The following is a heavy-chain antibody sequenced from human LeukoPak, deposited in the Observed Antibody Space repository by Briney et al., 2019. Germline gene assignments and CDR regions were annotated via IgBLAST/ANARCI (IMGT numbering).Heavy chain of an antibody. J-gene: IGHJ4*02. CDR1: GLTFNTNW. V-gene: IGHV3-74*01. D-gene: IGHD1-26*01. CDR3: GRGMSGSSYLDY. Sequence: GGSLRLSCVVSGLTFNTNWMHWVRQAPGKGLVWVSRISGDGSVTNYADSVKGRFTISRDNAKNTLYLQINSLRDEDTAMYFCGRGMSGSSYLDYWGQGTPVTVSS. CDR2: ISGDGSVT.